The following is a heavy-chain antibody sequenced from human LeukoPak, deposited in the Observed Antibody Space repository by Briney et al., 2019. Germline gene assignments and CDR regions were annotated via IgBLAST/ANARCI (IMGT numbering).Heavy chain of an antibody. V-gene: IGHV3-48*01. Sequence: GGSLRLSCAASGFTFSSYSMNWVRQAPGKGLEWVSYISISSSTIYYADSVKGRFTISRDNAKNSLYLQMNSLRAEDTAVYYCARDGVYYYMDVWGKGTTVTVSS. J-gene: IGHJ6*03. CDR3: ARDGVYYYMDV. CDR2: ISISSSTI. CDR1: GFTFSSYS. D-gene: IGHD2-8*01.